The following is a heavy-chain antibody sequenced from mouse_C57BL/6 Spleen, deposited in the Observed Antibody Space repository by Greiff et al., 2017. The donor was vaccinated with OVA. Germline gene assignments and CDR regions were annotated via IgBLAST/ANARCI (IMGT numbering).Heavy chain of an antibody. D-gene: IGHD4-1*01. J-gene: IGHJ2*01. V-gene: IGHV1-82*01. CDR2: IYPGDGDT. CDR3: AREWDSYYFDY. Sequence: QVQLKQSRPELVKPGASVKISCKASGYAFSSSWMNWVKQRPGKGLEWIGRIYPGDGDTNYNGKFKGKATLTADKSSSTAYMQLSSLTSEDSAVYFCAREWDSYYFDYWGQGTTLTVSS. CDR1: GYAFSSSW.